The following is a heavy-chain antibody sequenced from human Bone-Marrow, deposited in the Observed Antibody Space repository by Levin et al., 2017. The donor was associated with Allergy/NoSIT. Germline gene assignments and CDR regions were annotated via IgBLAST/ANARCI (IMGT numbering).Heavy chain of an antibody. CDR3: ARATTTLIAARFDQ. Sequence: SVKVSCKASGGTFSNYFAVTWLRQAPGQGLEWVGGFIPMYGTANYAQSVQGRATITADESATTGYLDLRSLKSDDTAVYFCARATTTLIAARFDQWGQGTLVTVSS. J-gene: IGHJ4*02. CDR1: GGTFSNYFA. CDR2: FIPMYGTA. D-gene: IGHD2/OR15-2a*01. V-gene: IGHV1-69*13.